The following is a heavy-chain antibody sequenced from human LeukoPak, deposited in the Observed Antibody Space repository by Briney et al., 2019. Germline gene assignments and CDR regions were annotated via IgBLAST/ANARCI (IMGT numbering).Heavy chain of an antibody. J-gene: IGHJ4*02. CDR2: IKQDGSEK. CDR3: GRRRGMGSLDY. CDR1: GFTFSSYW. Sequence: GGSLRLSCAASGFTFSSYWMSWVRQAPGKGLEWVANIKQDGSEKNCVDSVRGRFTISRDSAKNSLYLQMNSLRAEDTAVYYCGRRRGMGSLDYWGQGTLVTVSS. V-gene: IGHV3-7*03. D-gene: IGHD2-8*01.